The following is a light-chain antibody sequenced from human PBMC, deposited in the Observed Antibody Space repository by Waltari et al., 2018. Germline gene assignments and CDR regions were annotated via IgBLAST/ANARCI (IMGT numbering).Light chain of an antibody. CDR2: DVN. J-gene: IGLJ2*01. CDR1: SSDVGAFDY. V-gene: IGLV2-14*03. CDR3: CSFTSGSSLR. Sequence: QSALTQPASVSGSPGQSIAISCTGSSSDVGAFDYVSWYQQHPGKVPKLIIYDVNNRPSAVSHRFSGSKSGSTASLTISGLQPEDEADYYCCSFTSGSSLRFGGGTKLTVL.